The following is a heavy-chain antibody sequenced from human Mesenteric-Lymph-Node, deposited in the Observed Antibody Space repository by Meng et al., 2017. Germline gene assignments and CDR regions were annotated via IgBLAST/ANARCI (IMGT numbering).Heavy chain of an antibody. CDR3: ARDRGYSYGQHIDY. Sequence: GESLKISCVASGFTFSSYSMHWVRQAPGKGLEWVAVIWYDGSNKYYADSVKGRFTISRDNSKNTLYLQMNSLRAEDTAVYYCARDRGYSYGQHIDYWGQGTLVTVSS. V-gene: IGHV3-33*08. J-gene: IGHJ4*02. CDR1: GFTFSSYS. CDR2: IWYDGSNK. D-gene: IGHD5-18*01.